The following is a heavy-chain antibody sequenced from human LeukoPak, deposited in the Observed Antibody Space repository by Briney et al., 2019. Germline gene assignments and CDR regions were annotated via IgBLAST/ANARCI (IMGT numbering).Heavy chain of an antibody. V-gene: IGHV1-69*01. Sequence: GSSVKVSCKASGGTFSSYAISWVRQAPGQGLEWMGGIIPIFGTANYAQKFQGRVTITADESTSTAYMELSSLRSEDTAVYYCARVRAARPDYYYYYGMDVWGQGITVTVSS. CDR1: GGTFSSYA. CDR2: IIPIFGTA. CDR3: ARVRAARPDYYYYYGMDV. J-gene: IGHJ6*02. D-gene: IGHD6-6*01.